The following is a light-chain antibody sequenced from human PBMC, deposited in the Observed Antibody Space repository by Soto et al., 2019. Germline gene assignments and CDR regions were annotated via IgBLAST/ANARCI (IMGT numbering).Light chain of an antibody. CDR2: EAS. CDR1: HSISSS. V-gene: IGKV1-5*03. CDR3: QQYDSYWT. Sequence: DIQMTQSPSTLSASVGDRVTITCRASHSISSSLAWYQQKPGKAPKVLIYEASNLERGVPARFSGGGFGTDFTLTISSLQPDDFATYYCQQYDSYWTFGQGTQVEIK. J-gene: IGKJ1*01.